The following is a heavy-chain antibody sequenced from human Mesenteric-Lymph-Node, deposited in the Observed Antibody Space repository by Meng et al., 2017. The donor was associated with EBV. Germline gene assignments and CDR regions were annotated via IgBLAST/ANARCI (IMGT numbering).Heavy chain of an antibody. CDR1: GGTFNTYG. Sequence: QVHAVRAGAEGKNPWSSVTVSCKASGGTFNTYGISWVRQAPGQGLEWMGGIVPFYGTPDYAQKFQDRMTISADTSTNTGYMELTNLTSGDSAVYYCARKLGPVQRGYFDYWGQGSLVTVSS. CDR2: IVPFYGTP. V-gene: IGHV1-69*06. CDR3: ARKLGPVQRGYFDY. J-gene: IGHJ4*02. D-gene: IGHD6-25*01.